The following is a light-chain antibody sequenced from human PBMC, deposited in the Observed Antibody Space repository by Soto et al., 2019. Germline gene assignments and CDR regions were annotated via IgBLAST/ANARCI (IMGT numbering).Light chain of an antibody. CDR2: GAS. V-gene: IGKV3-20*01. Sequence: EIVLTQSPGTLSLSPGERATLSCRASQSVSSSYLAWYQQKPGQAPRLLIYGASSRATGVPDRFSGSGSGTDFTLTISTLEPEDFAVYYCQQYCRSPYTFGQGTKLEI. CDR1: QSVSSSY. J-gene: IGKJ2*01. CDR3: QQYCRSPYT.